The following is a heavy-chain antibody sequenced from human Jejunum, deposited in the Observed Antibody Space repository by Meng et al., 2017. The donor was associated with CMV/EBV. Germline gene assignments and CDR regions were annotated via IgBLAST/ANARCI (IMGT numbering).Heavy chain of an antibody. J-gene: IGHJ2*01. CDR2: IYYSGST. V-gene: IGHV4-39*01. D-gene: IGHD7-27*01. Sequence: PGAGPGLVTPSETLSLTCTVSGGSISSSSYYWGWIRQPPGKGLEWIGSIYYSGSTYYTPSLKSRVTISVDTSKNQFSLKLSSVTAADTAVYYCASPLGILGIVDLWGRGTLVTVSS. CDR3: ASPLGILGIVDL. CDR1: GGSISSSSYY.